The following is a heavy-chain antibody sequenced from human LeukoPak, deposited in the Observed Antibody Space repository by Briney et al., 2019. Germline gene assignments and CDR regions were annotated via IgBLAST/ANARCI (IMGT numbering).Heavy chain of an antibody. CDR3: AKDRLLREDAFDI. D-gene: IGHD3-22*01. V-gene: IGHV3-30*18. CDR2: ISYDGSNK. Sequence: GGSLRLSCAASGFTFSNYGMHWVRQAPGKGLEWVAVISYDGSNKYYADSVKGRFTISRDNSKNTLYLQMNSLRAEDTAVYYCAKDRLLREDAFDIWGQGTMVTVSS. J-gene: IGHJ3*02. CDR1: GFTFSNYG.